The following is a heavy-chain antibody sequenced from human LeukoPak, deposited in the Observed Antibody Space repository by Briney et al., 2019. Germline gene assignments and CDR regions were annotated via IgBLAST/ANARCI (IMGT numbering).Heavy chain of an antibody. D-gene: IGHD6-19*01. Sequence: PGGSLRLSCAASGFTFSSYAMSWVRQAPGKGLEWVSAISGSGGSTYYADSVKGRFTISRDNSKNTLYLQMNSLRAEDTAVYYCAKDRRRMAVAGISPFDYWGQGTLVTVSS. V-gene: IGHV3-23*01. CDR3: AKDRRRMAVAGISPFDY. CDR1: GFTFSSYA. J-gene: IGHJ4*02. CDR2: ISGSGGST.